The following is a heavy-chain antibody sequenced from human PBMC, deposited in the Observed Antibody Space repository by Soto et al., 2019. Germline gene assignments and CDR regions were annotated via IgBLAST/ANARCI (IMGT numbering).Heavy chain of an antibody. Sequence: QVQLVESGGGVVQPGRSLRLSCAASGFTFSSYAMHWVRQAPGKGLEWVAVISYDGSNKYYADSVKGRFTISRDNSKNTLYLQMNSLRSEDTAVYYCARDPQNDYGDYQPLFDYWGQGTLVTVSS. CDR3: ARDPQNDYGDYQPLFDY. CDR1: GFTFSSYA. D-gene: IGHD4-17*01. CDR2: ISYDGSNK. V-gene: IGHV3-30-3*01. J-gene: IGHJ4*02.